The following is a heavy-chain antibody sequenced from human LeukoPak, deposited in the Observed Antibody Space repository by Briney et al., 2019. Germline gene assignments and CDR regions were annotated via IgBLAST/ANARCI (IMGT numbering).Heavy chain of an antibody. CDR2: ISDSGGST. CDR1: GFTFSSYA. D-gene: IGHD6-19*01. V-gene: IGHV3-23*01. CDR3: AKTSSGWYDAFDI. Sequence: GGSPRLSCAASGFTFSSYAMSWVRQAPGKGLEWVSAISDSGGSTYYADSVKGRFTISRDNSKNTLYLQMNSLRAEDTAVYYCAKTSSGWYDAFDIWGQGTMVTVSS. J-gene: IGHJ3*02.